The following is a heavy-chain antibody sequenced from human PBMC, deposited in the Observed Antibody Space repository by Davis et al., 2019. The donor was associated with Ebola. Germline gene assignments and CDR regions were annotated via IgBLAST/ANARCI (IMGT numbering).Heavy chain of an antibody. V-gene: IGHV1-18*04. CDR3: ARGRLELPRY. J-gene: IGHJ4*02. CDR2: INGGNGDT. D-gene: IGHD1-7*01. CDR1: GYIFTRYS. Sequence: VKVSCKTSGYIFTRYSIHWVRQAPGEGLEWVGWINGGNGDTNYAQKLQGRVTMTTDTSTSTAYMELRSLRSDDTAVYYCARGRLELPRYWGQGTLVTVSS.